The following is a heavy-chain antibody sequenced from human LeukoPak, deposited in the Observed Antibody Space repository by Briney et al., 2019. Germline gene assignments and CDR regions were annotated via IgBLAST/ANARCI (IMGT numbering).Heavy chain of an antibody. D-gene: IGHD6-13*01. Sequence: GGSLRLSCAASGFAFSDYYMSWIRQAPGKGLEWVSYISSSGSIIYYADSVKGRFTISRDNARNSLYLQINSLRAEDTAVYYCARDKTGYRSSLDYWGQGTLVTVSS. CDR3: ARDKTGYRSSLDY. V-gene: IGHV3-11*01. CDR1: GFAFSDYY. CDR2: ISSSGSII. J-gene: IGHJ4*02.